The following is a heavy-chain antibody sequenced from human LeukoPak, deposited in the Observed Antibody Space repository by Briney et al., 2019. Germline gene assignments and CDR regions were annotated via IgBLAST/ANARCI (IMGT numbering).Heavy chain of an antibody. V-gene: IGHV3-23*01. CDR3: AKEWGHSSSWYEFDY. D-gene: IGHD6-13*01. CDR2: ISGSDGST. Sequence: PGGSLRLSCAASGFTFRSYAMSWVRQAPGKGLEWVSGISGSDGSTFYADSVKGRFTISRDNSKNTLYLQMNSLRAEDTAVYYCAKEWGHSSSWYEFDYWGQGTLVTVSS. J-gene: IGHJ4*02. CDR1: GFTFRSYA.